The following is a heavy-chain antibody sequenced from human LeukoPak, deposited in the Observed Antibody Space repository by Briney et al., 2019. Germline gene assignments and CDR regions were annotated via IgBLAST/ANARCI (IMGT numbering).Heavy chain of an antibody. V-gene: IGHV4-39*01. Sequence: TSETVSLICTVSGGSISSSNYYWGWIRQPPGKGVEWIGSILYSGTTYYNPSLESRITISVDTSKNQVSLNLNSVTAADTAVLYCARHLRVGARQEFDYWGQGTLVTVSS. CDR3: ARHLRVGARQEFDY. CDR2: ILYSGTT. CDR1: GGSISSSNYY. J-gene: IGHJ4*02. D-gene: IGHD5/OR15-5a*01.